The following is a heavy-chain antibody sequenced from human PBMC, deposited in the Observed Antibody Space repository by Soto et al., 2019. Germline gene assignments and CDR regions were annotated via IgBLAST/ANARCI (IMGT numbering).Heavy chain of an antibody. CDR1: GFTFSSYS. D-gene: IGHD6-13*01. J-gene: IGHJ6*02. V-gene: IGHV3-48*02. CDR2: ISSSSSTI. Sequence: GGSLRLSCAASGFTFSSYSMNWVRQAPGKGLEWVSYISSSSSTIYYADSVKGRFTISRDNAKNSLYLQMNSLRDEDTAVYYCARVEYSSSWYYYYGMDVWGQGTRVTVSS. CDR3: ARVEYSSSWYYYYGMDV.